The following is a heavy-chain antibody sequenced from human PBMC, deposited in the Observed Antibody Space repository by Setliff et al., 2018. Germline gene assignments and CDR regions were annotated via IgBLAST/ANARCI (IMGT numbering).Heavy chain of an antibody. CDR1: GGSISSGSYY. CDR3: ASYRQDVNY. Sequence: SETLSLTCTVSGGSISSGSYYWSWIRQLAGKGLEWIGHIYTSGSTNYNPSLKSRVTISVDTSKNQFSLKLSSVTAADTAVYYCASYRQDVNYWGQGTLVTVSS. J-gene: IGHJ4*02. CDR2: IYTSGST. D-gene: IGHD4-4*01. V-gene: IGHV4-61*09.